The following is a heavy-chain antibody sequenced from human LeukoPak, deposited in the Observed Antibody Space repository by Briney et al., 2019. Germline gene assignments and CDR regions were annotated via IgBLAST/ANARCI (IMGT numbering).Heavy chain of an antibody. CDR2: IYPGDSDT. D-gene: IGHD3-10*01. J-gene: IGHJ5*02. V-gene: IGHV5-51*01. Sequence: GESLKISCKGSGYSFTSYRIGWLRQMPGKGQEWTGIIYPGDSDTRYSPSFQGQVTISADKSISTAYLQWSSLKASDTAMYYCARDPNYYGSGSYYNPPGWFDPWGQGTLVTVSS. CDR3: ARDPNYYGSGSYYNPPGWFDP. CDR1: GYSFTSYR.